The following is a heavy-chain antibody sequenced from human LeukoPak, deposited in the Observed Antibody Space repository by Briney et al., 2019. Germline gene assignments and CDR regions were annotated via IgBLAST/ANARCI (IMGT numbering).Heavy chain of an antibody. CDR2: IYYSGST. CDR3: ARLRSIAVAGTVLDY. J-gene: IGHJ4*02. V-gene: IGHV4-39*01. D-gene: IGHD6-19*01. Sequence: SETLSLTCTVSGGSISSSSYYWGWIRQPPGKGLEWIGSIYYSGSTYYNPSLKSRVTISVDTSKNQFSLKLSSVTAADTAVYYCARLRSIAVAGTVLDYWGQGTLVAVSS. CDR1: GGSISSSSYY.